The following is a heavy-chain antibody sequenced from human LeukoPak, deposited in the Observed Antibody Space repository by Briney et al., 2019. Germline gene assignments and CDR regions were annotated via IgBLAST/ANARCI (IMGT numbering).Heavy chain of an antibody. V-gene: IGHV4-39*07. CDR1: GGSISSSSYY. Sequence: SDTLSLTFTVSGGSISSSSYYWAWIRQPPGNGLEWIGSIYYSGSTYYNPSLKSRVTISVDTSKNQFSLKLSSVTDGDTAVYYCARDCSSTSCYIYWGQGTLVNVSS. J-gene: IGHJ4*02. CDR3: ARDCSSTSCYIY. D-gene: IGHD2-2*02. CDR2: IYYSGST.